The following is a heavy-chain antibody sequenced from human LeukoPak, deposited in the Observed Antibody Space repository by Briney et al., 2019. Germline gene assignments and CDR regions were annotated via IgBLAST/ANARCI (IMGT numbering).Heavy chain of an antibody. CDR1: GFTFSSYE. CDR3: ARDQFYYDSSGYLGGDY. J-gene: IGHJ4*02. D-gene: IGHD3-22*01. V-gene: IGHV3-48*03. Sequence: GGSLRLSCAASGFTFSSYEMNWVRQAPGKGLEWVSYISSSGSTIYYADSVKGRFTISRDNAKNSLYPQMNSLRAEDTAVYYCARDQFYYDSSGYLGGDYWGQGTLVTVSS. CDR2: ISSSGSTI.